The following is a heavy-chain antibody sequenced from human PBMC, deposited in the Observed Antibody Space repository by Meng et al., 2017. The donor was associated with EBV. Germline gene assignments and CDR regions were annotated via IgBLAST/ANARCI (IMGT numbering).Heavy chain of an antibody. Sequence: VRRQESGPGLVKPSETLSLTCIVSGVSVTSGAYHWSWIRQSPGKGLEWIGYIYDTGITIYNPSLKSRVTISLETSKNQFSLKVNSVTTADTAVYYCAKSRSSTPGIVDDWGQGTLVTVSS. CDR1: GVSVTSGAYH. CDR2: IYDTGIT. CDR3: AKSRSSTPGIVDD. D-gene: IGHD2/OR15-2a*01. J-gene: IGHJ4*02. V-gene: IGHV4-61*08.